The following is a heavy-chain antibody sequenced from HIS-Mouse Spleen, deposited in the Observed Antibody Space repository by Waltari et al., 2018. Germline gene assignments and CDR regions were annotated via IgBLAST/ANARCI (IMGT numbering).Heavy chain of an antibody. Sequence: QLQLQESGPGLVKPSETLSLTCTVSGGSISSSSYYWGWIRQPPGKGLEWIGSIYYSGSTYYKPSRKSRVTRSVDTSKNQFSLKLSSVTAADTAVYYCAREIPYSSSWYDWYFDLWGRGTLVTVSS. D-gene: IGHD6-13*01. CDR3: AREIPYSSSWYDWYFDL. CDR2: IYYSGST. V-gene: IGHV4-39*07. CDR1: GGSISSSSYY. J-gene: IGHJ2*01.